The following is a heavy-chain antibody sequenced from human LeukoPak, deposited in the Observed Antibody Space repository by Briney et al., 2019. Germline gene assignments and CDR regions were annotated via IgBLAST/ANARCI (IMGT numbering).Heavy chain of an antibody. CDR3: ARRSPRGALDY. Sequence: SETLSLTCTVSGGSISSYYWSWIRQPPGKGLEWIGYIYYSRSTNYNPSLKSRVTISVDTSKNQFSLKLNSVTAADTAVYYCARRSPRGALDYWGQGTLVTVSS. D-gene: IGHD1-26*01. V-gene: IGHV4-59*08. J-gene: IGHJ4*02. CDR1: GGSISSYY. CDR2: IYYSRST.